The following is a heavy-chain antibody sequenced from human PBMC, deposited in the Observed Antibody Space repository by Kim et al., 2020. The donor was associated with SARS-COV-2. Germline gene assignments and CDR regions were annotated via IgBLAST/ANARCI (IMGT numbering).Heavy chain of an antibody. Sequence: GGSLRLSCAASGFTFGDYAMHWIRQAPGKGLEWVSGINLTSGSIGYADSVKGRFTISRDNAKNSLYLQMNSLRAEDTALYYCAKDVTAAGHTPIDYWGHGALVSASS. CDR2: INLTSGSI. V-gene: IGHV3-9*01. CDR3: AKDVTAAGHTPIDY. CDR1: GFTFGDYA. D-gene: IGHD6-13*01. J-gene: IGHJ4*01.